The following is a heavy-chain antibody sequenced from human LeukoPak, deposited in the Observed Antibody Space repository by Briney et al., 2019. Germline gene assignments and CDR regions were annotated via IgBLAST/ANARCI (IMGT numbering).Heavy chain of an antibody. CDR3: AKAERYFDWLDY. J-gene: IGHJ4*02. Sequence: GGSLRLSCAASGFTFDDFAMHWVRQAPGKGLEWVSGISWNSGNINYADSVKGRFTISRDNSKNTLYLQMNSLRAEDTAVYYCAKAERYFDWLDYWGQGTLVTVSS. CDR2: ISWNSGNI. V-gene: IGHV3-9*01. CDR1: GFTFDDFA. D-gene: IGHD3-9*01.